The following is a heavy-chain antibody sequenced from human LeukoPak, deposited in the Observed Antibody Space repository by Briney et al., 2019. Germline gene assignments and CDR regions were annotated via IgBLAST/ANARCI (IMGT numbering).Heavy chain of an antibody. V-gene: IGHV4-34*01. CDR3: AGDVAGSSSQDYYMDV. J-gene: IGHJ6*03. Sequence: PSETLSLTCAVYGGSFSGYYWSWIRQPPGEGLEWIGEINHSGSTNYNPSLKSRVTISVDTSKNQFSLKLSSVTAADTAVYYCAGDVAGSSSQDYYMDVWGKGTTVTVSS. CDR2: INHSGST. D-gene: IGHD6-6*01. CDR1: GGSFSGYY.